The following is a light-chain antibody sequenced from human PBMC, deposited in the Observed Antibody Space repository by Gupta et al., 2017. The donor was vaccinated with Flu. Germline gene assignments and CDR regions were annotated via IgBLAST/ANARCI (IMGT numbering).Light chain of an antibody. Sequence: EVVMTPSPATLSVSPGESTTLSCRASQSVSSNLAWYQQKPGQAPRLLIYRASTRATGIPARFSGSGSGTEFTLTISSLQSEDVAVYYCQQDQNWPLTFGGGTKVEIK. V-gene: IGKV3-15*01. CDR2: RAS. J-gene: IGKJ4*01. CDR1: QSVSSN. CDR3: QQDQNWPLT.